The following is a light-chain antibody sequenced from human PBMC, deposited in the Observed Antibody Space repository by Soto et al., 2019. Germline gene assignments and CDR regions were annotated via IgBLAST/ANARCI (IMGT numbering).Light chain of an antibody. J-gene: IGKJ4*01. CDR3: LQHNSYPLT. CDR1: QSISNW. Sequence: DIQMTQSPSTLSASAGDGVTITCRASQSISNWLAWYQQKPGKVPKRLIYAASSLQSGVPSRFSGSGSGTEFTLTISSLQPEDFATYYCLQHNSYPLTFGGGTKVDIK. V-gene: IGKV1-5*01. CDR2: AAS.